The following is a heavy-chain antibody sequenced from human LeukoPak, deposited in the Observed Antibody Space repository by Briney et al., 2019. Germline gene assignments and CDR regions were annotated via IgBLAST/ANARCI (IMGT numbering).Heavy chain of an antibody. D-gene: IGHD1-26*01. V-gene: IGHV1-69*04. CDR3: ARDGQNEGATNY. J-gene: IGHJ4*02. CDR2: IIPILGIA. CDR1: GYKFNNYG. Sequence: GASVKVSCKASGYKFNNYGISWVRQAPGQGLEWMGRIIPILGIANYAQKFQGRVTITADKSTSTAYMELSSLRSEDTAVYYCARDGQNEGATNYWGQGTLVTVSS.